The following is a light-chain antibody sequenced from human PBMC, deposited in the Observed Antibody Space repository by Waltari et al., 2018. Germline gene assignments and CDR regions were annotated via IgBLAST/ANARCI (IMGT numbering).Light chain of an antibody. V-gene: IGKV1-33*01. Sequence: DIQLTQSPSSLSASVGARITITCRASQPITNYLNWYQQKAGKAPELLIHDASNLEAGVPSRFGGSQSGTEFTLTISSLQPEDIATYYCQRYDNLPIFAFGPGTKVDIK. CDR2: DAS. CDR1: QPITNY. J-gene: IGKJ3*01. CDR3: QRYDNLPIFA.